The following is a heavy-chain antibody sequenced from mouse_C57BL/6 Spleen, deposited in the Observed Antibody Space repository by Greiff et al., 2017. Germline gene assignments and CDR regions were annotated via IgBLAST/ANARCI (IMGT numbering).Heavy chain of an antibody. J-gene: IGHJ4*01. D-gene: IGHD2-10*01. CDR3: ARSCLPAMDD. V-gene: IGHV7-3*01. CDR1: GFTFTDYY. CDR2: IRNKANGYTT. Sequence: EVKLVESGGGLVQPGGSLSLSCAASGFTFTDYYMSWVRQPPGKALEWLGFIRNKANGYTTEYSASVKGRFTISRDNSQSILYLQMNALRAEDSATYYCARSCLPAMDDWGQGTSVTVSS.